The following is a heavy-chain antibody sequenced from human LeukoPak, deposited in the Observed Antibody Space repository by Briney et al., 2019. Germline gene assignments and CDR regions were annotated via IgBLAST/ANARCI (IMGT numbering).Heavy chain of an antibody. CDR2: ISYDGSNK. Sequence: GRSLRLSCAASGFTFSSYAMHWVRQAPGKGLEWVAVISYDGSNKYYADSVKGRFTISRDNSKNTLYLQMNSLRSEDTAVYYCARYPTVYYGGNYYFDYWGQGTLVTVSS. D-gene: IGHD4-23*01. CDR3: ARYPTVYYGGNYYFDY. CDR1: GFTFSSYA. V-gene: IGHV3-30*04. J-gene: IGHJ4*02.